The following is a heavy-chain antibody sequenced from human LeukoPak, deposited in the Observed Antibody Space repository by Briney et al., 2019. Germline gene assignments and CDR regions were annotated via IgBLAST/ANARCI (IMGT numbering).Heavy chain of an antibody. D-gene: IGHD3-22*01. CDR2: IRSKANSYAT. J-gene: IGHJ1*01. CDR3: THHYYDSSGYYYGYFQH. Sequence: PGGSLRLSCTASGFTFSGSAMHWVRQASGKGLEWVGRIRSKANSYATAYAVSVKGRFTISRDDSKNTAYLQMNSLKTEDTAVYYCTHHYYDSSGYYYGYFQHWGQGTLVTVSS. V-gene: IGHV3-73*01. CDR1: GFTFSGSA.